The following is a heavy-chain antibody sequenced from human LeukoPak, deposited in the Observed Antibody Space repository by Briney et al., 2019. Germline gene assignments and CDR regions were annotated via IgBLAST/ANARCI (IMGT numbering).Heavy chain of an antibody. CDR2: INPNSGGT. D-gene: IGHD1-26*01. V-gene: IGHV1-2*02. Sequence: GASVKVSCKASGYTFTGYYMHWVRQAPGQGREWMGWINPNSGGTNYAQKFQGRVTMTRDTSISTAYMELSRLRSDDTAVYYCARLSGSYYLFDYWGQGTLVTVSS. J-gene: IGHJ4*02. CDR1: GYTFTGYY. CDR3: ARLSGSYYLFDY.